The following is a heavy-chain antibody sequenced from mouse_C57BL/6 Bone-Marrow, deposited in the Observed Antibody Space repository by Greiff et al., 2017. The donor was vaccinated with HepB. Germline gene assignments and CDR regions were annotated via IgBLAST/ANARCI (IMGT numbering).Heavy chain of an antibody. CDR1: GFTFSDYG. Sequence: EVKLVESGGGLVKPGGSLKLSCAASGFTFSDYGMHWVRQAPEKGLEWVAYISSGSSTIYYADTVKGRFTISRDNAKNTLFLQMTSLRSEDTAMYYCARGGYYYGSSWGYWGQGTTLTVSS. CDR3: ARGGYYYGSSWGY. CDR2: ISSGSSTI. D-gene: IGHD1-1*01. J-gene: IGHJ2*01. V-gene: IGHV5-17*01.